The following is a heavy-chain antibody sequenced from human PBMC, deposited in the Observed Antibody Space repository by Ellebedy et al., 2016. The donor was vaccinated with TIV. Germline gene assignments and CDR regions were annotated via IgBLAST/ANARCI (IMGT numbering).Heavy chain of an antibody. CDR3: ARSSTAGTSIDY. CDR1: GGTFSSYA. J-gene: IGHJ4*02. V-gene: IGHV1-69*04. CDR2: IIPILGIA. Sequence: AASVKVSCKASGGTFSSYAISWVRQAPGQGLEWMGRIIPILGIANYAQKFQGRVTITADKSTSTAYMELSSLRSEDTAVYYCARSSTAGTSIDYWGQGTLVTVSS. D-gene: IGHD6-19*01.